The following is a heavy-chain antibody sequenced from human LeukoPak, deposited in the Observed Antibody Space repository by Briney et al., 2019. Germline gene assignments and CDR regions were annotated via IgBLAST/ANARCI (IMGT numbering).Heavy chain of an antibody. V-gene: IGHV3-23*01. J-gene: IGHJ6*02. CDR3: AKDMRPQRRPYYYYGMDV. CDR1: GFTFSSYA. D-gene: IGHD1-1*01. CDR2: ISGSGGST. Sequence: GGSLRLSCAPSGFTFSSYAMSWARHAPGRGREWVSAISGSGGSTYYADSVKGRFTISRDNSKNTLYLQMNSLRAEDTAVYYCAKDMRPQRRPYYYYGMDVWGQGTTVTVSS.